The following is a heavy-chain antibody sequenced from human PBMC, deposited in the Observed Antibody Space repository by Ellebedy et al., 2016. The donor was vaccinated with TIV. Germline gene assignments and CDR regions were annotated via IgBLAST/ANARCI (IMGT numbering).Heavy chain of an antibody. Sequence: GESLKISCAASGFTFTTYWMSWVRQAPGKGLEWVANMNQVGSEKYYVDSVKGRFTISRDNAKKSLYLQMSSLRADDTAVYYCARAGTAAGTITDYWGQGTLVTVSS. V-gene: IGHV3-7*03. CDR1: GFTFTTYW. J-gene: IGHJ4*02. CDR2: MNQVGSEK. D-gene: IGHD6-13*01. CDR3: ARAGTAAGTITDY.